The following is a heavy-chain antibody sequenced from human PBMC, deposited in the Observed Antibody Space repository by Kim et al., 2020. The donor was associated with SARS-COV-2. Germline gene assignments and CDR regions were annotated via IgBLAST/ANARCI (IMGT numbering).Heavy chain of an antibody. CDR2: GGT. V-gene: IGHV1-2*02. J-gene: IGHJ4*02. CDR3: AMSALLDFDS. D-gene: IGHD2-15*01. Sequence: GGTTYARSFQGRVTMTRDTSIRTVYLEMTRLRSDDTAVYYCAMSALLDFDSWGQGTLVTVSS.